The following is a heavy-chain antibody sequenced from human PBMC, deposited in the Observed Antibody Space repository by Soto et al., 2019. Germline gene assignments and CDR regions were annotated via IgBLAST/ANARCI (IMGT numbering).Heavy chain of an antibody. CDR1: GLTFSNFV. Sequence: GGSLRLSCAASGLTFSNFVMTWVRQAPGKGLEWVSSISGSTNSIYYADSVKGRFTISRDNSKNTVYLQMNSLRAEDTAVYYCAKDGKYSSRWPYSFDYWGQGALVTVS. CDR2: ISGSTNSI. CDR3: AKDGKYSSRWPYSFDY. J-gene: IGHJ4*02. D-gene: IGHD6-13*01. V-gene: IGHV3-23*01.